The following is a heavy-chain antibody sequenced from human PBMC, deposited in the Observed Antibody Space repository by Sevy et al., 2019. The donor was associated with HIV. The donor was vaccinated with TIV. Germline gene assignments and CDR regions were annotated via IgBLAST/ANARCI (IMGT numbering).Heavy chain of an antibody. J-gene: IGHJ5*02. V-gene: IGHV1-2*06. CDR2: INPNSGGT. Sequence: ASVKVSCKASGYTFTGYYMHWVRQAPGQGLEWMGRINPNSGGTNDAQKFQGRVTMTRDTSISTAYMELSRLRSDDTAVYYCARSYGGEWWFDPWGQGTLVTVSS. CDR1: GYTFTGYY. CDR3: ARSYGGEWWFDP. D-gene: IGHD2-8*02.